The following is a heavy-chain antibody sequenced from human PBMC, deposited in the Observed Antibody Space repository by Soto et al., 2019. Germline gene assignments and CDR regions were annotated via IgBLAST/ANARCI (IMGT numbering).Heavy chain of an antibody. J-gene: IGHJ6*02. V-gene: IGHV3-23*01. CDR2: ISGSGGST. CDR3: AKDQQWPSYGMDV. D-gene: IGHD6-19*01. Sequence: PGGSLRLSCAASGFTFSSYAMSWVRQAPGKGPEWVSAISGSGGSTYYADSVKGRFTISRDNSKNTLYLQMNSLRAEDTAVYYCAKDQQWPSYGMDVWGQGTTVTVSS. CDR1: GFTFSSYA.